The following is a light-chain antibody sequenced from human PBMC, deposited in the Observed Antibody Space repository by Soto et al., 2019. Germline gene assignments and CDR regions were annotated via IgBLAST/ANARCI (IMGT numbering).Light chain of an antibody. CDR3: FSYTSSGTYV. CDR2: AVS. CDR1: SSDVGNYKY. V-gene: IGLV2-14*01. J-gene: IGLJ1*01. Sequence: QSALAQPASVSGSPGQSITISCTGTSSDVGNYKYVSWYQQHPGKAPKLMIYAVSNRPSGVSNRFSGSKSGNTASLSISGLQAEYETDYYCFSYTSSGTYVFGTGTKVTVL.